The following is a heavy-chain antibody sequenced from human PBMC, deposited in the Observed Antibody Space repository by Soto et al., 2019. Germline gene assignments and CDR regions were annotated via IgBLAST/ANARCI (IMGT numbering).Heavy chain of an antibody. Sequence: EVQVVESGGGLVQPGGSLRLSCAASGFSVTNNYMNWVRQAPGKGLEWVSIIDIGGNTYYADSVKDRFTISRDNSRNTVFLQTDSLRAEDTAVYYCARGRGSTGYLGREHYFDYWGQGTLVTVSP. D-gene: IGHD2-2*01. V-gene: IGHV3-66*01. CDR1: GFSVTNNY. CDR3: ARGRGSTGYLGREHYFDY. CDR2: IDIGGNT. J-gene: IGHJ4*02.